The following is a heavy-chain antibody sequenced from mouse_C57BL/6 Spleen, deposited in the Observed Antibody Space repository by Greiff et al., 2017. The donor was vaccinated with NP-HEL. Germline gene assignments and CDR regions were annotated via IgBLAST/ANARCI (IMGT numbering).Heavy chain of an antibody. J-gene: IGHJ4*01. CDR3: ARGDYGSSWAMDY. CDR1: GYTFTNYW. Sequence: VQLVESGAELVRPATSVKMSCKASGYTFTNYWIGWAKQRPGHGLEWIGDIYPGGGYTNYNEKFKGKATLTADKSSSTAYMQFSSLTSEDSAIYYCARGDYGSSWAMDYWGQGTSVTVSS. D-gene: IGHD1-1*01. CDR2: IYPGGGYT. V-gene: IGHV1-63*01.